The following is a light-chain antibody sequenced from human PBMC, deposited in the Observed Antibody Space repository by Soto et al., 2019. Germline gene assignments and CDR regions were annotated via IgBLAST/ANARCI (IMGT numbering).Light chain of an antibody. V-gene: IGKV1-39*01. CDR1: QSIGSY. CDR2: GGS. J-gene: IGKJ1*01. CDR3: QQYENYWT. Sequence: DIQMTQSPSSLSASVGDRVTITCRASQSIGSYLNWYQQKPGKAPNLLIHGGSILQSGVPPRFSGSGSGTDFTLTISTLQPEDFATYYCQQYENYWTFGQWTKVDIK.